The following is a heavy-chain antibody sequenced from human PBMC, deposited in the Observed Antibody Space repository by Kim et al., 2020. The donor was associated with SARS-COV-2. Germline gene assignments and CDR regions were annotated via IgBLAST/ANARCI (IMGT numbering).Heavy chain of an antibody. CDR1: GYTFTSYG. CDR3: ARLGEYCSSTSCRILYYYYGMDV. Sequence: ASVKVSCKASGYTFTSYGISWVRQAPGQGLEWMGWISAYNGNTNYAQKLQGRVTMTTDTSTSTAYMELRSLRSDDTAVYYCARLGEYCSSTSCRILYYYYGMDVWGQGTTVTVSS. CDR2: ISAYNGNT. D-gene: IGHD2-2*01. V-gene: IGHV1-18*04. J-gene: IGHJ6*02.